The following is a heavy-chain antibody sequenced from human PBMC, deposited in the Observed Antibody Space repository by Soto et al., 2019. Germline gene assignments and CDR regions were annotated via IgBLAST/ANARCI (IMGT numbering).Heavy chain of an antibody. CDR2: IYYTGTT. D-gene: IGHD5-12*01. CDR3: ATGYSGFAALRH. V-gene: IGHV4-59*01. J-gene: IGHJ4*02. CDR1: GGSIENYY. Sequence: QVQLQESGPGLVKPSETLSLTCTVSGGSIENYYWSWIRQTPGKGLEWIGYIYYTGTTHYNPSLKSRVTIPLATSKDLFSLKMTSVTAADAVVYFCATGYSGFAALRHLGRGTLVTVSS.